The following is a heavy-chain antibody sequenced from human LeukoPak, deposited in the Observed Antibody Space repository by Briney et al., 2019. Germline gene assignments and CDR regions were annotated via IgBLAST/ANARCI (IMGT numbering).Heavy chain of an antibody. CDR3: ARLIWFGELSRNWFDP. CDR2: ISAYKGNT. CDR1: VYSLTSYG. J-gene: IGHJ5*02. D-gene: IGHD3-10*01. V-gene: IGHV1-18*01. Sequence: AAVKVSCKASVYSLTSYGISWVPQAPGQGVERMGWISAYKGNTNYAQKLQGRVTMTTDTSTSTAYMELRSLRCADRDVYYCARLIWFGELSRNWFDPWGEGTVVTVSS.